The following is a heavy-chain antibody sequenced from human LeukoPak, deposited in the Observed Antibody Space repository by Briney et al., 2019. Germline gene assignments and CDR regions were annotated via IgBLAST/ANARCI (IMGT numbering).Heavy chain of an antibody. CDR2: IYYSGST. Sequence: SETLSLTCTVSGGSLSSYYWSWIRQPPGKGLEWIGYIYYSGSTNYNPSLKSRVTISVDTSKNQFSLKLSSVTAADTAVYYCARDYYDSSGISSGHDYWGQGTLVTVSS. CDR3: ARDYYDSSGISSGHDY. V-gene: IGHV4-59*01. J-gene: IGHJ4*02. D-gene: IGHD3-22*01. CDR1: GGSLSSYY.